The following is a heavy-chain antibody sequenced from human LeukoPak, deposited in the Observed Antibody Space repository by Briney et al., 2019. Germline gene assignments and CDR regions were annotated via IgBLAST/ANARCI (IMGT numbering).Heavy chain of an antibody. Sequence: GEALKLSCKATGYVFIRHWIGWVRPVPGKGLEWMGVIHPEDSYSRYNAAFQGQATLSVDESTSTAYLQLSSLKASDTAIYYCARQNHYYYYMDVWGRGTTVTVSS. CDR2: IHPEDSYS. V-gene: IGHV5-51*01. CDR3: ARQNHYYYYMDV. J-gene: IGHJ6*03. CDR1: GYVFIRHW.